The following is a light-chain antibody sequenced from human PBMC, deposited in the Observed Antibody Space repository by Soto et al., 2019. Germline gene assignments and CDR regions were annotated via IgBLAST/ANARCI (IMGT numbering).Light chain of an antibody. CDR3: AAWDDSLSGVV. CDR2: SNN. Sequence: QSVLTQPPSTSGTPGQRVTIPCSGSSSNIGSNSVYWYQQLPGTAPKLLIYSNNQRPSGVPARFSGSTSGTSASLAISGLRSEDEAAYYCAAWDDSLSGVVFGGGTKVTVL. J-gene: IGLJ2*01. CDR1: SSNIGSNS. V-gene: IGLV1-47*02.